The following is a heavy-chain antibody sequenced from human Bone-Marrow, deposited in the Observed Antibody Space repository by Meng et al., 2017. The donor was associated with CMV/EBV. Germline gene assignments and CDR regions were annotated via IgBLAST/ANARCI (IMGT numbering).Heavy chain of an antibody. CDR1: GFTVSSYA. J-gene: IGHJ6*02. CDR2: ISGSGGST. V-gene: IGHV3-23*01. D-gene: IGHD3-3*01. CDR3: AKEPIRFLEWKYGMDV. Sequence: GESLKIFCAASGFTVSSYAMSWVRKAPGKGLEWVSAISGSGGSTYYADSVKGRFTISRDNSKTTLYLQMNRLGAEDTAVYYCAKEPIRFLEWKYGMDVWGQGTTVTVSS.